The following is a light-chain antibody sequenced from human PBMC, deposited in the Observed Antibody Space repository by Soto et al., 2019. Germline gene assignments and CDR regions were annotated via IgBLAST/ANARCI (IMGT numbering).Light chain of an antibody. CDR2: EVS. CDR3: SSYTSSSRYV. Sequence: QSVLTQPASVSGSPGQPITISCTGTSSDVGGYNYVSWYQQHPGKAPKLMIYEVSNRPSGVSNRFSGSKSGNTASLTISGLQAEDEADYYCSSYTSSSRYVFGNGTKVTVL. CDR1: SSDVGGYNY. J-gene: IGLJ1*01. V-gene: IGLV2-14*01.